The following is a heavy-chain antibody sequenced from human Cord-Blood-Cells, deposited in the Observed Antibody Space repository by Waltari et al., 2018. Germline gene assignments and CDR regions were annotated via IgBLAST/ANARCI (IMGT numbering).Heavy chain of an antibody. V-gene: IGHV4-61*09. J-gene: IGHJ4*02. CDR2: IYTSGST. D-gene: IGHD6-6*01. CDR3: ARETGYSSSFDY. Sequence: QVQLQESGPGFAMPSQTLSLTCTVSGGYISTCSYYWTWFRQHAGKGLEWIGYIYTSGSTNYNPSLKSRVTISVDTSKNQFSLKLSSVTAADTAVYYCARETGYSSSFDYWGQGTLVTVSS. CDR1: GGYISTCSYY.